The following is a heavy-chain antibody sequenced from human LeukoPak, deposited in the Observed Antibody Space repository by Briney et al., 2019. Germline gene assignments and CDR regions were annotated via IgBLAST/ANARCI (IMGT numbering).Heavy chain of an antibody. D-gene: IGHD4-17*01. Sequence: GGSLRLSCAASGFTFSSYCMNWVRQAPGKGLEWVSSISSSSSYIYYADSVKGRFTISRDNAKNSLYLQMNSLRAEDTAVYYCAKDWDYGADSGWFDPWGQGTLVTVSS. CDR2: ISSSSSYI. CDR1: GFTFSSYC. CDR3: AKDWDYGADSGWFDP. J-gene: IGHJ5*02. V-gene: IGHV3-21*04.